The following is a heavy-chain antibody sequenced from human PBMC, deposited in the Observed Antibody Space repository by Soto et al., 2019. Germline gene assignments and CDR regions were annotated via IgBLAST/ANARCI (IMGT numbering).Heavy chain of an antibody. D-gene: IGHD3-10*01. CDR3: VRGSKDSYPGSRIFDF. CDR1: GLTFGSRA. CDR2: ITDTGGDA. V-gene: IGHV3-23*01. Sequence: EVQLLESGGDLIQPGGSLRLSCVASGLTFGSRAMSWVRQSPGEGLEWVSTITDTGGDAKYADSVRGRFAISRDNSKNTLYLQMSPLRAEDSAIYFCVRGSKDSYPGSRIFDFWGRGTLVTVSS. J-gene: IGHJ4*02.